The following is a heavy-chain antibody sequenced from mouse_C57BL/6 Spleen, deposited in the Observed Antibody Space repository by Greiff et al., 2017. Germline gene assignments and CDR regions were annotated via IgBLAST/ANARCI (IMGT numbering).Heavy chain of an antibody. CDR2: IYPGSGST. D-gene: IGHD2-5*01. CDR3: ARRIYSKSRIGAMDY. V-gene: IGHV1-55*01. Sequence: QVQLQQPGAELVKPGASVKMSCKASGYTFTSYWITWVKQRPGQGLEWIGDIYPGSGSTNYNEKFKSKATLTVDTSSSTAYMQLSSLTSEDSAVYYCARRIYSKSRIGAMDYWGQGTSVTVSS. J-gene: IGHJ4*01. CDR1: GYTFTSYW.